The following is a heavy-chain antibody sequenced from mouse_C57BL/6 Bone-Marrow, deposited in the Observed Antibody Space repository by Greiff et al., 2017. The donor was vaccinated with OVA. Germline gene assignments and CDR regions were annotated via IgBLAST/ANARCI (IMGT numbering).Heavy chain of an antibody. D-gene: IGHD2-3*01. CDR1: GYTFTSYW. Sequence: QVQLQQPGTELVKPGASVKLSCKASGYTFTSYWMHWVKQRPGQGLEWIGNINPSNGGTNYNEKFKSKATLTVDKSSSTAYMQLSSVTSEDSAVYYCARGGDGYYLPAWFAYWGQGTLVTVSA. CDR3: ARGGDGYYLPAWFAY. J-gene: IGHJ3*01. CDR2: INPSNGGT. V-gene: IGHV1-53*01.